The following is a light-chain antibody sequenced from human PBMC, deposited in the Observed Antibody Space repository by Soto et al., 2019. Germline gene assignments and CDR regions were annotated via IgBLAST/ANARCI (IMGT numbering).Light chain of an antibody. V-gene: IGLV2-14*01. Sequence: QSALTQPASVSGSPGQSITISCTGTSSDVGGYNYVSWYQQHPGKAPKLMIYDVSNRPSGVSNRFYGSKSGNTASLTISGRQAEDEADYYCSSYTSSSTVVFGGGTKRTVL. CDR1: SSDVGGYNY. CDR3: SSYTSSSTVV. J-gene: IGLJ2*01. CDR2: DVS.